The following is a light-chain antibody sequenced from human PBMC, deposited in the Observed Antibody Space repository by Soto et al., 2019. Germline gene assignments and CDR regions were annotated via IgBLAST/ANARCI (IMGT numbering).Light chain of an antibody. CDR1: ISDVGGYNY. CDR3: GSYTSSSARV. CDR2: EVS. Sequence: QSALTQPASVSGSPGQSITISCTGTISDVGGYNYVSWYQQHPDKAPKLMIYEVSNRPSGVSNRFSGSKSGNTASLTISGLQAEDEADYYCGSYTSSSARVFGTGTKVTVL. V-gene: IGLV2-14*01. J-gene: IGLJ1*01.